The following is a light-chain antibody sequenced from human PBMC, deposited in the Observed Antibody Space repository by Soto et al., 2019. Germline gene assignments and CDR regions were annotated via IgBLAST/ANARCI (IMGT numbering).Light chain of an antibody. V-gene: IGKV3-20*01. J-gene: IGKJ4*01. CDR1: QSVKNDY. Sequence: ETVLTQSPGTLSLSPGERATLSCRASQSVKNDYLAWYQQRPGLAPRLLIFGASGSATGIPDRFSGSGSGTDFSLTISRLEPEDFAIYYCQQYGTSPLTFGGGTKVEIK. CDR2: GAS. CDR3: QQYGTSPLT.